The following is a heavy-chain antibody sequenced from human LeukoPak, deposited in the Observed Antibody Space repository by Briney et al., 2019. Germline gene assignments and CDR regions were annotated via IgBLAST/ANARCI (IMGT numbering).Heavy chain of an antibody. CDR1: ESTFITYA. D-gene: IGHD6-13*01. Sequence: GGSLRLSCAASESTFITYAMNWVRQDPGKGLEWVATISGSGRSTYYADSVKGRFTISRDNSKHTLFLQMASLRAEDTAVYYCVKASSSSWSSFDYWGQGTLVTASS. J-gene: IGHJ4*02. V-gene: IGHV3-23*01. CDR3: VKASSSSWSSFDY. CDR2: ISGSGRST.